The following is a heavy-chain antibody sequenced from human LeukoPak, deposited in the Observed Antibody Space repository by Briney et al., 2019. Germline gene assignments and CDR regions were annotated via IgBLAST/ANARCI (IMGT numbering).Heavy chain of an antibody. CDR2: ISSSSSYI. CDR1: GFTFSSDS. D-gene: IGHD6-13*01. J-gene: IGHJ6*03. Sequence: GGSLRLSCAASGFTFSSDSMNWVRQAPGKGLEWVSSISSSSSYIYYADSVKGRFTISRDNAKNSLYLQMNSLRAEDTAAYYCAKASAAAGAYYYYYMDVWGKGTTVTVSS. CDR3: AKASAAAGAYYYYYMDV. V-gene: IGHV3-21*01.